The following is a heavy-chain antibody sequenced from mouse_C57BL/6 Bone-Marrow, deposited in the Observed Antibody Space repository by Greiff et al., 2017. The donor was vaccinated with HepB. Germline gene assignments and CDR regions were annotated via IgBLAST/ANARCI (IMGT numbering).Heavy chain of an antibody. V-gene: IGHV3-6*01. CDR3: ARDQGDWYFHV. J-gene: IGHJ1*03. CDR2: ISYDGSN. Sequence: EVQLVESGPGLVKPSQSLSLTCSVTGYSITSGYYWNWSRQFPGNKLEWMGYISYDGSNNYNPSLKNRISITRDTSKNQFFLKLNSVTTEDTATYVCARDQGDWYFHVWGTGTPATVSS. CDR1: GYSITSGYY.